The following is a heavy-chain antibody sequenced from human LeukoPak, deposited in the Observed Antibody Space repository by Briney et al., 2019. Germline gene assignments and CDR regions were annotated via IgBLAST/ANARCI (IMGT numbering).Heavy chain of an antibody. V-gene: IGHV3-23*01. CDR3: AKGSLMDVVATMGDF. CDR1: GFTFSSYS. D-gene: IGHD5-12*01. J-gene: IGHJ4*02. CDR2: ISGTGGRT. Sequence: GGSLRLSCAASGFTFSSYSMNWVRQGPGRGLEWVSAISGTGGRTYYADSVKGRFTISRDNSKNTLFLQMNSLRAEDTAVYYCAKGSLMDVVATMGDFWGQGTLVTVSS.